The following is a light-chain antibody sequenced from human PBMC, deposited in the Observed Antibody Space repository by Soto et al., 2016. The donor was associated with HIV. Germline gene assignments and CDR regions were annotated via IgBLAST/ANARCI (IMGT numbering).Light chain of an antibody. V-gene: IGKV1-5*03. CDR2: KAS. Sequence: DIQMTQSPSTLSASVGDRVAITCRASQSISSWLAWYQKKPGKAPKVLIYKASSLETGVPSRFSGSGSGTEFTLTISSLQPDDFATYYCQQYNGYSRTFGQGTKVETK. CDR1: QSISSW. CDR3: QQYNGYSRT. J-gene: IGKJ1*01.